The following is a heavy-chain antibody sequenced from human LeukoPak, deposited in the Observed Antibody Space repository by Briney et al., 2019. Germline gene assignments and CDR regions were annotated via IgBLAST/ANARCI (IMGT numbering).Heavy chain of an antibody. V-gene: IGHV3-23*01. Sequence: GGSLRLSCAASGFTFSNYAMTWVRQAPGKGLEWVSSISGNGRSTYYADSVKGRFTISRDNSKTTVFLQMNSLRADDTAVYYCAKAKTIFGVITDYWGQGTLVTVSS. J-gene: IGHJ4*02. D-gene: IGHD3-3*01. CDR3: AKAKTIFGVITDY. CDR1: GFTFSNYA. CDR2: ISGNGRST.